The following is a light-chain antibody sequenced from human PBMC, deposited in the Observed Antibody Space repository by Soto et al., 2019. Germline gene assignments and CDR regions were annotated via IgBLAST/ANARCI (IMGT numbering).Light chain of an antibody. CDR3: QQYGSSPYT. CDR2: GAS. CDR1: QSVSSSY. Sequence: EIVLTQSPGTLSLSPGERATLSCRASQSVSSSYLAGYQQKPGQAPRLLIYGASSRATGIPDRFSGSGSGTDVTLTISRLEPEDFAVYYCQQYGSSPYTFGQGTKLELK. J-gene: IGKJ2*01. V-gene: IGKV3-20*01.